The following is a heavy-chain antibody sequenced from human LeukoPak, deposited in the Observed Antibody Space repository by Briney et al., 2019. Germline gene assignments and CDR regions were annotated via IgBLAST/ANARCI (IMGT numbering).Heavy chain of an antibody. CDR2: IRYDGSNK. J-gene: IGHJ6*03. V-gene: IGHV3-30*02. CDR1: GFTFSSYG. CDR3: AKDPSNIAGGQYYYYYMDV. Sequence: PGGSLRLSCAASGFTFSSYGMHWVRQAPGKGLEWVAFIRYDGSNKYYADSVKGRFTISRDNSKNTLYLQMNSLGAEDTAVYYCAKDPSNIAGGQYYYYYMDVWGKGTTVTVSS. D-gene: IGHD2-15*01.